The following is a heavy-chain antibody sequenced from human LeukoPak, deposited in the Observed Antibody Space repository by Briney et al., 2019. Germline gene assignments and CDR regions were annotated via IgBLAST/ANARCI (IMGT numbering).Heavy chain of an antibody. D-gene: IGHD1-26*01. CDR1: GGSVSSGSYY. CDR3: ARNGGSSPWDAFDI. J-gene: IGHJ3*02. V-gene: IGHV4-61*01. Sequence: SETLSLTCSVSGGSVSSGSYYWSWIRQPPGKGLEWIGYIYYSGSTNYNPSPKSRVTISVDTSKNQFSLNLSSVTAADTAVYYCARNGGSSPWDAFDIWGQGTMVTVSS. CDR2: IYYSGST.